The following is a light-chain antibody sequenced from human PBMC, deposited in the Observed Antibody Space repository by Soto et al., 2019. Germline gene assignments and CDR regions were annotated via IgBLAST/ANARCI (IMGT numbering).Light chain of an antibody. CDR2: GAS. Sequence: IVLTQPPATLSVSPGERATLSCRASQSVNNNLAWYQQKPGQAPRLLIYGASSRATVIPDRFSGSGSGTDFTLTISRLEPEDFAVYYCQQYGSSPSWTFGQGTKVDIK. CDR1: QSVNNN. CDR3: QQYGSSPSWT. V-gene: IGKV3-20*01. J-gene: IGKJ1*01.